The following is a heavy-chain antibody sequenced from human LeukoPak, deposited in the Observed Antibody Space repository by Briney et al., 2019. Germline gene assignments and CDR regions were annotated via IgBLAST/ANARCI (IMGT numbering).Heavy chain of an antibody. J-gene: IGHJ3*02. CDR3: ARSQEAFDI. Sequence: GGSLRLSCVVSGITLSNYGMSWVRQAPGKGLEWVAGISDSGGRTNYADSVKGRFTISRDSPKNTLYLQMNSLRAEDTAVYYCARSQEAFDIWGQGTMVTVSS. V-gene: IGHV3-23*01. CDR1: GITLSNYG. CDR2: ISDSGGRT.